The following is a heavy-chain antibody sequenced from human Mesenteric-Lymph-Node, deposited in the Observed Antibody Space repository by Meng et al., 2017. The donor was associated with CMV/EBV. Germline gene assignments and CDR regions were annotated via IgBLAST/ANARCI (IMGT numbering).Heavy chain of an antibody. D-gene: IGHD3-9*01. CDR2: IHHSGGT. J-gene: IGHJ4*02. V-gene: IGHV4-4*02. CDR3: ARVPYYDILTGPYFDY. CDR1: GGSISTNHW. Sequence: GGSISTNHWCSWVRQAPGKGLEWIGEIHHSGGTNYSPSLKSRLTISVDESKTQFSLKLSSVTAADTAVYYCARVPYYDILTGPYFDYWGQGTLVTVSS.